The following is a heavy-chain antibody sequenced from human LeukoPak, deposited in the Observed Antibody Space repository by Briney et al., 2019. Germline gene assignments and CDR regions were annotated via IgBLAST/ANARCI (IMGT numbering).Heavy chain of an antibody. J-gene: IGHJ5*02. D-gene: IGHD1-26*01. CDR2: ISSSGSTI. Sequence: GGSLRLSCTASGFTFGDYAMNWVRQAPGKGLEWVSYISSSGSTIYYADSVKGRFTISRDNAKNSLYLQMNSLRAEDTAVYYCARAGSGRSPDWFDPWGQGTLVTVSS. CDR3: ARAGSGRSPDWFDP. V-gene: IGHV3-48*03. CDR1: GFTFGDYA.